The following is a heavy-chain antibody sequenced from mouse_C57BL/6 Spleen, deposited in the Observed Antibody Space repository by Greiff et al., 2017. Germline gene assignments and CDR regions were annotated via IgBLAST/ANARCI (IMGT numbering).Heavy chain of an antibody. CDR3: ARPWTWYFDY. Sequence: EVQRVESGGGLVKPGGSLKLSCEASGFTFSDYGMNWVRQAQEKGLEWVAYISSVSSPIYYADTVKGRSTVSTDNAKNTLFLSMTSLRSEDTAMYYCARPWTWYFDYWGQGTSLTVSS. V-gene: IGHV5-17*01. CDR2: ISSVSSPI. CDR1: GFTFSDYG. J-gene: IGHJ2*02.